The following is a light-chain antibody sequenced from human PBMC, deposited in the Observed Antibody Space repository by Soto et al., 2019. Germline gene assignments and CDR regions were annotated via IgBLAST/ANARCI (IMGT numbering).Light chain of an antibody. Sequence: DIQLTQSPSFLSASVGDRVTITCRASQGISSYLAWYQQKPGKAPKLLIYAASTLQSWVPSRFSGSGSGTEFTLTISSLRPEDFATYYCQQLNSYPCTLGPGTKVDIK. J-gene: IGKJ3*01. CDR2: AAS. V-gene: IGKV1-9*01. CDR3: QQLNSYPCT. CDR1: QGISSY.